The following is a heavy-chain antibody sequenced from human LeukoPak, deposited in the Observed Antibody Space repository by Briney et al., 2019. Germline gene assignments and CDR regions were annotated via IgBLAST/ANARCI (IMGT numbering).Heavy chain of an antibody. CDR1: GGSISSSNW. CDR2: IYHSGST. CDR3: ARTNYGDYAIDY. J-gene: IGHJ4*02. V-gene: IGHV4-4*02. Sequence: PSETLSLTCAVSGGSISSSNWWSWVRQPPGKGLEWIGEIYHSGSTNYNPSLKSRVTISVDKSKNQFSLKLSSATAADTAVYYCARTNYGDYAIDYWGQGTLVTVSS. D-gene: IGHD4-17*01.